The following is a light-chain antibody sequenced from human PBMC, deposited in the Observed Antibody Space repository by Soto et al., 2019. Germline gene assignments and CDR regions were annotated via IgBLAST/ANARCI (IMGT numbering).Light chain of an antibody. CDR3: NSHTRGSTWV. CDR2: EVT. Sequence: QSVLTQPASVSGSPGQSIAISCTGTSSDVGGYDYVSWYQQHPDKAPKLMIYEVTKRPSGVFNRFSGSKSVSTASLTISGLQPEDGADYICNSHTRGSTWVVRSGTKVTAL. J-gene: IGLJ1*01. V-gene: IGLV2-14*01. CDR1: SSDVGGYDY.